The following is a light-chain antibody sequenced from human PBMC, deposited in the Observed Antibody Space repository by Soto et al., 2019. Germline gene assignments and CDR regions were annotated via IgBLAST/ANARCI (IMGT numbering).Light chain of an antibody. CDR2: KVS. V-gene: IGKV1-39*01. Sequence: DIPVTQSPSSLSASVGDRVTIACRAIQSISTSLKWYQQRPGKGPDLLIFKVSTLQPGVPSRLSGRGSGTDFTITISSLRLEDFATYYCQQSYSSPQTFGQGTKVDI. CDR1: QSISTS. J-gene: IGKJ1*01. CDR3: QQSYSSPQT.